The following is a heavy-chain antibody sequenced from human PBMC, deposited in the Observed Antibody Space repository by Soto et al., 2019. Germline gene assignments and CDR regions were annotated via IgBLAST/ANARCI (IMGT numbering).Heavy chain of an antibody. CDR2: IFSNDEK. Sequence: DLEWLAHIFSNDEKSYSTSLKSRLTISKDTSKSQVVLTMTNMDPVDTATYYCARDTLTYYDFWSGYPEYYFDYWGQGTLVTVSS. CDR3: ARDTLTYYDFWSGYPEYYFDY. V-gene: IGHV2-26*01. D-gene: IGHD3-3*01. J-gene: IGHJ4*02.